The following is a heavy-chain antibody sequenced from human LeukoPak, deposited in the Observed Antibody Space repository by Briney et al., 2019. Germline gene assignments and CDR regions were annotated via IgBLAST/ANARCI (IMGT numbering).Heavy chain of an antibody. V-gene: IGHV3-23*01. J-gene: IGHJ4*02. CDR1: GFIFNSYA. D-gene: IGHD3-3*01. CDR3: ARVEWVRRLRSYFDY. CDR2: ISGGGGNT. Sequence: PGGSLRLSCVGSGFIFNSYAMSWVRQAPGKGLEWVSAISGGGGNTYYADSVKGRFTISRDNSENTLYLQMNSLRAEDTAIYYCARVEWVRRLRSYFDYWGQGTLVTVSS.